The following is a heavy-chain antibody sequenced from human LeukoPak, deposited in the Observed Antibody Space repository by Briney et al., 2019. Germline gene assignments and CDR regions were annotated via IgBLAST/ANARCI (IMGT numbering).Heavy chain of an antibody. V-gene: IGHV3-48*01. D-gene: IGHD3-10*01. CDR2: ISSSSSTI. CDR1: GFTFSSYS. Sequence: GGSLRLSCAASGFTFSSYSMNWVRQAPGKGLEWVSYISSSSSTIYYADSVKGRFTISRDNAKNSLYLQMNSLRAEDTAVYYCARGLLVGGSGSEHDYWGQGTLVTVSS. CDR3: ARGLLVGGSGSEHDY. J-gene: IGHJ4*02.